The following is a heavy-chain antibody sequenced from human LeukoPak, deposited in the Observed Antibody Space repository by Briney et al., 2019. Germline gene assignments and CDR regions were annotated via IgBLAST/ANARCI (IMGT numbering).Heavy chain of an antibody. J-gene: IGHJ4*02. CDR1: GFTFSTYA. CDR2: ISYDGRQN. V-gene: IGHV3-30*04. Sequence: PGGSLRLSCAASGFTFSTYAMNWVRQAPGKGLEWVAVISYDGRQNYYADSVKGRFTISRDNAKNSLYLQMNSLRAEDTAVYYCARDPPGPALWGQGTLVTVSS. CDR3: ARDPPGPAL.